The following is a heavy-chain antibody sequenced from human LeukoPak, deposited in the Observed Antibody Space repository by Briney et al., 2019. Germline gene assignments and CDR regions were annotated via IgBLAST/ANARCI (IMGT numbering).Heavy chain of an antibody. V-gene: IGHV4-30-2*01. J-gene: IGHJ5*02. CDR1: GGPISSGGYS. CDR2: IYHSGST. CDR3: ARGGYDFWSGYYSHQNWFDP. D-gene: IGHD3-3*01. Sequence: PSETLSLTCAVSGGPISSGGYSWSWIRQPPGKGLEWIGYIYHSGSTYYNPSLKSRVTISVDRSKNQFSLKLSSVTAADTAVYYCARGGYDFWSGYYSHQNWFDPWGQGTLVTVSS.